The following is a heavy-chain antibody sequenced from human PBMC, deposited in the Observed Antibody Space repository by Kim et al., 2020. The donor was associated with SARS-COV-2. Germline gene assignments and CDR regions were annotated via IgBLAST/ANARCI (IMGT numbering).Heavy chain of an antibody. CDR2: ISWNGKSI. V-gene: IGHV3-9*02. CDR3: AKDIYDRVWSVAFYS. J-gene: IGHJ4*02. Sequence: GGSLRLFCAASGFSSDDSAMHWVRQAPGKGLEWIAGISWNGKSIGYADSVKGRFTISRDNVKNSLYLQMNSLRSEDTAFYYCAKDIYDRVWSVAFYSWGQGALVTVSS. CDR1: GFSSDDSA. D-gene: IGHD3-22*01.